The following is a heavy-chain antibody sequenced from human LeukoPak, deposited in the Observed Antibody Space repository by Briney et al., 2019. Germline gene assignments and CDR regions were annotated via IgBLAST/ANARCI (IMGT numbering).Heavy chain of an antibody. CDR3: ARGPRLYSSSWYVPDF. CDR1: GYTFTTYS. D-gene: IGHD6-13*01. Sequence: ASVKVSCEASGYTFTTYSITWVRQAPGQGLEWMGWISAYNGNAKYAQRVQGRVTMATDTSTSTAYMELRSLRSDDTAVYFCARGPRLYSSSWYVPDFWGQGTLVTVSS. J-gene: IGHJ4*02. V-gene: IGHV1-18*01. CDR2: ISAYNGNA.